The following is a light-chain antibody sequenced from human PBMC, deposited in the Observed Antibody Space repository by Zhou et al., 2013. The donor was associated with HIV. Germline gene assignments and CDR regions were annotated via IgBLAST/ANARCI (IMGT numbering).Light chain of an antibody. CDR1: HDVGTS. CDR2: AAS. Sequence: IQMTQSPPSLSTYVGDRVTITCRASHDVGTSLAWFQQRPGKAPKSLIYAASRSQSGVPSRFSGSGSGTDFTLTITSLQPEDFATYYCQQSYRTPFTFGPGTKVEIK. J-gene: IGKJ3*01. CDR3: QQSYRTPFT. V-gene: IGKV1-39*01.